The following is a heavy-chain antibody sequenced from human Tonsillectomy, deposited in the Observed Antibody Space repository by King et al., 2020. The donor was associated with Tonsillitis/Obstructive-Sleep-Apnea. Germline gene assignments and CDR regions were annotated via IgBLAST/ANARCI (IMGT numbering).Heavy chain of an antibody. V-gene: IGHV5-10-1*01. J-gene: IGHJ6*03. CDR1: GYSFTSYW. D-gene: IGHD6-13*01. Sequence: EMQLVQSGAEVKKPGESLRISCKGSGYSFTSYWISWVRQMPGKGLEWMGRIDPSDSYTNYSPSFQGHGTISADKSINTAYLQGSSLKASDTAMYYCASGIAAAGTPYYYMDVWGKGTTVTVSS. CDR3: ASGIAAAGTPYYYMDV. CDR2: IDPSDSYT.